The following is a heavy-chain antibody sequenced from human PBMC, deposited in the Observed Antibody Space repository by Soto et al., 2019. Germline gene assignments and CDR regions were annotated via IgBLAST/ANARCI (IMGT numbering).Heavy chain of an antibody. D-gene: IGHD2-8*01. CDR3: AKGPPLLMVYPVLDS. CDR2: ISYDGSNK. V-gene: IGHV3-30*18. Sequence: PGGSLRLSCAASEFTFSKHGMHWVHQAPGKGLEWAAVISYDGSNKYYGDSVKDRFTISRDNSKNTLYLHMNSLRPEDTAVYFCAKGPPLLMVYPVLDSWGQGTLVTVSS. J-gene: IGHJ4*02. CDR1: EFTFSKHG.